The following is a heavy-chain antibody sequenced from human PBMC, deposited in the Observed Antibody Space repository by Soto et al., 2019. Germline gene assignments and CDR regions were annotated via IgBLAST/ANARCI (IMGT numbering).Heavy chain of an antibody. V-gene: IGHV4-61*01. D-gene: IGHD3-22*01. Sequence: PSETLSLTCTVSGGSVSSGSYYWSWIRQPPGKGLERIGYIYYSGSTNYNPSLKSRVTISVDTSKNQFSLKLSSVTAADTALFYCARVVYYDSSGYYPFDPWGQGTLVTVSS. CDR2: IYYSGST. J-gene: IGHJ5*02. CDR3: ARVVYYDSSGYYPFDP. CDR1: GGSVSSGSYY.